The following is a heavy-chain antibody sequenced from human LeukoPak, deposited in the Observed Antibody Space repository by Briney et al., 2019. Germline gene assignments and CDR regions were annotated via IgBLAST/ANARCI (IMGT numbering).Heavy chain of an antibody. CDR3: AREVHYYGSGTYFFWFDP. CDR2: IYYSGST. D-gene: IGHD3-10*01. J-gene: IGHJ5*02. CDR1: GGSISSYY. V-gene: IGHV4-59*01. Sequence: SETLSLTCTVSGGSISSYYCSWIRQPPGKGLEWIGYIYYSGSTNYNPSLKSRVTISVDTSKNQFSLKLSSVTAADTAVYYCAREVHYYGSGTYFFWFDPWGQGTLVTVSS.